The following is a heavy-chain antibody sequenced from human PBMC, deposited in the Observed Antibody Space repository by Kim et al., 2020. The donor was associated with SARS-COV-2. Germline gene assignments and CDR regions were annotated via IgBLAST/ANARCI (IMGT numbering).Heavy chain of an antibody. D-gene: IGHD5-18*01. CDR3: ARVWRGNLWLQYRGMDV. CDR2: INHSGST. V-gene: IGHV4-34*01. Sequence: SETLSLTCAVYGGSFSGYYWSWIRQPPGKGLEWIGEINHSGSTNYNPSLKSRVTISVDTSKNQFSLKLSSVTAADTAVYYCARVWRGNLWLQYRGMDVWGQGTTVTVSS. CDR1: GGSFSGYY. J-gene: IGHJ6*02.